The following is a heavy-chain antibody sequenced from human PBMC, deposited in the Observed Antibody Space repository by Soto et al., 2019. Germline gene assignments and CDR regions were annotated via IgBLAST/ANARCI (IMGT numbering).Heavy chain of an antibody. Sequence: ASVKVSCKASGYTFTRYQIHWVRQAPGHGPEWMGTIVPSGGSTKYAQKFHGRVSVTSDTSTSTGFLEVSRLRADDTAVYYCARDTFYYDSDIYPFDYWGQGTLVTVSS. CDR3: ARDTFYYDSDIYPFDY. J-gene: IGHJ4*02. CDR1: GYTFTRYQ. CDR2: IVPSGGST. D-gene: IGHD3-22*01. V-gene: IGHV1-46*01.